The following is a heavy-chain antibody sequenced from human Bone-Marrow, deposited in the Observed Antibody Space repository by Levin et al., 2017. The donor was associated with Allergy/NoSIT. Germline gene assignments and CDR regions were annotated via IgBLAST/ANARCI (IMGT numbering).Heavy chain of an antibody. J-gene: IGHJ5*01. CDR3: ARDDTFNSWHGGWFDS. CDR2: MFAGGAA. CDR1: GDSINNTHHY. V-gene: IGHV4-61*02. D-gene: IGHD6-13*01. Sequence: KPSETLSLTCTVSGDSINNTHHYWSWIRQPAGKGLEWIGRMFAGGAATYNRSLRRRVTVSIDTSTNQFSLKLTSVTAADTAVYYCARDDTFNSWHGGWFDSWGQGTLVTVSS.